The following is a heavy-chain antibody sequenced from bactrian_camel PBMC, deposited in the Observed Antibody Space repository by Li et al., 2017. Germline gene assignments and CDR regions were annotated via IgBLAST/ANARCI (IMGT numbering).Heavy chain of an antibody. D-gene: IGHD3*01. CDR1: GFAFDSD. J-gene: IGHJ4*01. V-gene: IGHV3S55*01. Sequence: VQLVESGGGSVQAGGSLRLSCTASGFAFDSDMVWFRLAPGNECELVSTISSDGRTYYSDSVKGRFTIPRDNAKNTLYLQMNNLKREDTGMYYCAAGSVLGNRLLQSSTYDYWGQGTQVTVS. CDR2: ISSDGRT. CDR3: AAGSVLGNRLLQSSTYDY.